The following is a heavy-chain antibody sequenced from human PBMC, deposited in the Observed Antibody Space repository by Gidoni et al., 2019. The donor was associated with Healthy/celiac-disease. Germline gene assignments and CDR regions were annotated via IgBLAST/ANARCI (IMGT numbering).Heavy chain of an antibody. J-gene: IGHJ4*02. CDR1: GGPISRSSYY. CDR3: ARVARRDTYYDILTGSDFDY. Sequence: QLQLQESGPGLVKPSETLSLTCTVSGGPISRSSYYWGWLRQPPGKGLEWIGSIYYSGRTYYNPSLKSRVTISVDTSKNQFSLKLSSVTAADTAVYYCARVARRDTYYDILTGSDFDYWGQGTLVTVSS. CDR2: IYYSGRT. D-gene: IGHD3-9*01. V-gene: IGHV4-39*07.